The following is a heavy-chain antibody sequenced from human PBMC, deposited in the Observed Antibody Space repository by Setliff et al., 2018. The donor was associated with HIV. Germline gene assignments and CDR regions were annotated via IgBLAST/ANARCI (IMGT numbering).Heavy chain of an antibody. D-gene: IGHD6-13*01. CDR3: ARILVAAAGTGFDP. Sequence: PSETLSLTCVVSGDSISRSRYYWGWIRQPPGKGLEWIGEINHSGSTAYNPSLKSRVTISVDTSNNQFSLKVSSVTAADTAVYYCARILVAAAGTGFDPWGQGILVTVSS. J-gene: IGHJ5*02. V-gene: IGHV4-39*07. CDR2: INHSGST. CDR1: GDSISRSRYY.